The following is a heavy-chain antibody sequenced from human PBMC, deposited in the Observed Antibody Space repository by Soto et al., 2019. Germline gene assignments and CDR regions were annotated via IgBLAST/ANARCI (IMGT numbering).Heavy chain of an antibody. CDR1: GFPFSSYG. D-gene: IGHD3-10*01. CDR2: ISDDGSNK. Sequence: QVQLVESGGGVVQPGRSLRLSYAASGFPFSSYGMHWVREAPGKGLEWVAVISDDGSNKYYADSVKGRFTISRDNSASTLYLQMNSLRPEDTALYYCVGGQYYFDYRGQGTLVTVSP. J-gene: IGHJ4*02. V-gene: IGHV3-30*03. CDR3: VGGQYYFDY.